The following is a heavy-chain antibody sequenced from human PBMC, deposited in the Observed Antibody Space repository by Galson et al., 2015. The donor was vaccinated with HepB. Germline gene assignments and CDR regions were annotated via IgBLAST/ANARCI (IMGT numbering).Heavy chain of an antibody. CDR3: ATHYAYYHDSSGSLTLGY. D-gene: IGHD3-22*01. CDR2: IWYDGSNK. J-gene: IGHJ4*02. Sequence: RQAPGKGLEWVAVIWYDGSNKYYAGSVKGRFTISRDNSKNTLYLQMNSLRAEDTAVYYCATHYAYYHDSSGSLTLGYWGQGALVTVSS. V-gene: IGHV3-33*01.